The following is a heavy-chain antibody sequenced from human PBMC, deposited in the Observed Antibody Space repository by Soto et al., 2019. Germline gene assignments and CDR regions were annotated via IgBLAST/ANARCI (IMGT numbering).Heavy chain of an antibody. CDR2: IIPIFGTA. CDR3: ARFRLSGGRYNRGGDDY. D-gene: IGHD1-26*01. Sequence: QVQLVQSGAEVKKPGSSVKVSCKPSGGTFSSYAISWVRQAPGQGLEWMGGIIPIFGTANYAQKFQGRVTITADESTSTAYMELSSLRSEDTAVYYCARFRLSGGRYNRGGDDYWGQGTLVTVSS. V-gene: IGHV1-69*01. CDR1: GGTFSSYA. J-gene: IGHJ4*02.